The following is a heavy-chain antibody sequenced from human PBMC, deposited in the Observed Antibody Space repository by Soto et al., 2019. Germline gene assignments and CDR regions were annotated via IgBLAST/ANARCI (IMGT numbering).Heavy chain of an antibody. V-gene: IGHV4-39*01. D-gene: IGHD6-13*01. CDR2: IYYSGST. CDR3: ARRERAAGTDWWFDP. Sequence: QLQLQESGPGLVKHSETLSLTCTVSGGSISNSSFHWGWIRQPPGKGLEWIGSIYYSGSTYYSPSLNSRVTISVDTSKTQFSLKLSSVTAADTAVYYCARRERAAGTDWWFDPWGQGTLVTVSS. J-gene: IGHJ5*02. CDR1: GGSISNSSFH.